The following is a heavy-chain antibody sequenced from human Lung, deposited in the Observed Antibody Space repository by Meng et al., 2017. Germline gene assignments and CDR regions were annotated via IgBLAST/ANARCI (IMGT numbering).Heavy chain of an antibody. Sequence: QGHIQQGGAGLLKPSETLSLTCVVSGGSFSDYYWSWIRQPPGKGLEWIGEINHSGSTNYNPSLENRATISVDTSQNNLSLKLSSVTAADSAVYYCARGPTTMAHDFDYWGQGTLVTVSS. V-gene: IGHV4-34*01. D-gene: IGHD4-11*01. J-gene: IGHJ4*02. CDR3: ARGPTTMAHDFDY. CDR2: INHSGST. CDR1: GGSFSDYY.